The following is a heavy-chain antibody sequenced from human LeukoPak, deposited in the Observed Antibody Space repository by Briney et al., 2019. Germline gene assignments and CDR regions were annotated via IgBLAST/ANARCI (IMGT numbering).Heavy chain of an antibody. CDR2: ISSSIRYI. D-gene: IGHD2-2*01. CDR3: ARDGVVPAAMSY. Sequence: GGSLRLSCAAAGFTLSSYSMNWVRQAPGKGLEWVSSISSSIRYIYYADSVRGRFTISRDNAKNSLYLQMNSLRAEDTAVYYCARDGVVPAAMSYWGQGTLVTVSS. CDR1: GFTLSSYS. J-gene: IGHJ4*02. V-gene: IGHV3-21*01.